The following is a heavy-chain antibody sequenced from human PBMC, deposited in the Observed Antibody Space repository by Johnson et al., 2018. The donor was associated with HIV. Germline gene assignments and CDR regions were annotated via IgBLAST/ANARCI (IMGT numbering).Heavy chain of an antibody. CDR3: AREVDAFDM. CDR2: ISYDGSNK. Sequence: QVQLVESGGGLVQPGGSLRLSCAASGFTFASYAMSWVRQAPGKGLEWVAVISYDGSNKYYADSVKGRFTISRDNSKNTLYLQMNSLRAEDTAVYYCAREVDAFDMWGQGTLVTVSS. V-gene: IGHV3-30*04. J-gene: IGHJ3*02. CDR1: GFTFASYA.